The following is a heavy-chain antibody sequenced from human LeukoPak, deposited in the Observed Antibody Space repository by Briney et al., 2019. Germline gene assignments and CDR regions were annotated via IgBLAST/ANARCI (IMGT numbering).Heavy chain of an antibody. D-gene: IGHD4-17*01. CDR1: GFTFSSYS. Sequence: GGSLRLSCAASGFTFSSYSMNWVRQAPGKGLEWVSSISSSSSYIYYADSEKGRFTISRDNAKNSLYLQMNSLRAEDTAVYYCATLMTTVTTSGALRFDYWGQGTLVTVSS. CDR2: ISSSSSYI. V-gene: IGHV3-21*01. CDR3: ATLMTTVTTSGALRFDY. J-gene: IGHJ4*02.